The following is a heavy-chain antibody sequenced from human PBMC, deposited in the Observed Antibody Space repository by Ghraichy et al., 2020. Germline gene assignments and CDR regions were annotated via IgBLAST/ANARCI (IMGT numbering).Heavy chain of an antibody. CDR2: IYHSGST. D-gene: IGHD1-20*01. V-gene: IGHV4-38-2*02. J-gene: IGHJ3*02. CDR3: ATRITGTTNHAFDI. CDR1: GYSISSGYY. Sequence: SETLSLTCTVSGYSISSGYYWGCIRQPPGKGLEGIGSIYHSGSTYYNPSLQSRVTITVDTSKNQFSLKLSSVTAADTAAYYCATRITGTTNHAFDIWGQGTMVTVSS.